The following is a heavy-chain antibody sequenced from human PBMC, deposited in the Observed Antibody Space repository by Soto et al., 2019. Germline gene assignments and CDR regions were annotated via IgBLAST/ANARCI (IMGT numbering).Heavy chain of an antibody. Sequence: ASVKVSCKASGYTFTGYYMHWVRQAPGQGLEWMGWINPNSGGTNYAQKFQGWVTMTRDTSISTAYMELSRLRSDDTAVYYCAREGADPTLYDEGLGYYYGMDVWGQGTTVTVSS. CDR1: GYTFTGYY. D-gene: IGHD2-15*01. CDR3: AREGADPTLYDEGLGYYYGMDV. V-gene: IGHV1-2*04. CDR2: INPNSGGT. J-gene: IGHJ6*02.